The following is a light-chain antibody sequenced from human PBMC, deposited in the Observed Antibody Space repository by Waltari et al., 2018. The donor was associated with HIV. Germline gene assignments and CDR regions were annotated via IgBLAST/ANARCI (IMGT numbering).Light chain of an antibody. Sequence: QSVLTQPPSASGTPGQRVTISCSGSSSNIGSNTVNWYQQLPGMAPTLLIYTNNQRPSGVPDRFSVSKSGTSASLAISGLQSEDEADYYCAAWDDSLNGVVFGGGTKLTVL. CDR3: AAWDDSLNGVV. CDR1: SSNIGSNT. CDR2: TNN. J-gene: IGLJ2*01. V-gene: IGLV1-44*01.